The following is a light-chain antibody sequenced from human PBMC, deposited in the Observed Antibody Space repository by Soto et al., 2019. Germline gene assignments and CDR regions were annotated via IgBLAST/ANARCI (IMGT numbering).Light chain of an antibody. Sequence: QPVLTQPPSVSGAPGQRVTLSCIGSSSNIGAGSDVHWYQLLPGTAPKLLIYGNSHRPSGVPDRFSGSKSGTSASLAITGLQAEDEADYYCQSYDSSLTGSYVFGTGTQLTVL. CDR1: SSNIGAGSD. J-gene: IGLJ1*01. CDR2: GNS. CDR3: QSYDSSLTGSYV. V-gene: IGLV1-40*01.